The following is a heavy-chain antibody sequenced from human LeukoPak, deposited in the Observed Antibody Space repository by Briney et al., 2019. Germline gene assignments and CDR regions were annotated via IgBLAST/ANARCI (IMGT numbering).Heavy chain of an antibody. V-gene: IGHV3-23*01. Sequence: GGSLRLSCAASGFIFNHYAMSWVRQAPGKGLEWVSSITNDGYTFYADSVKGQFTISRDNSKNTLYLQMSSLTAEDTAIYYCAKETWDRRFVFDIWGKGKKVSVSS. CDR2: ITNDGYT. CDR3: AKETWDRRFVFDI. J-gene: IGHJ3*02. CDR1: GFIFNHYA. D-gene: IGHD3-3*01.